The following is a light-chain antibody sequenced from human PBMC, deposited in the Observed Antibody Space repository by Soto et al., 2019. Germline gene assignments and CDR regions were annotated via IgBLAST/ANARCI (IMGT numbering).Light chain of an antibody. J-gene: IGKJ2*01. V-gene: IGKV3-11*02. CDR3: QQRSNWPRT. CDR2: DAS. CDR1: QSVSSY. Sequence: EIVLTQSAATLSLSPGERATLSCRASQSVSSYLAWYKQKPGQAPRLLIYDASNRATGIPARFSGSGSGRDFTLTISSLEREDFTVYYCQQRSNWPRTFGQGTKLEIK.